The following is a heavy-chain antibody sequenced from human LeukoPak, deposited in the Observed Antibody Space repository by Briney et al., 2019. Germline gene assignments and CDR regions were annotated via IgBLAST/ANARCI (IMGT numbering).Heavy chain of an antibody. V-gene: IGHV3-7*04. CDR1: GFTFGIYW. CDR3: ARDYYGSGWYGDY. J-gene: IGHJ4*02. Sequence: GGSLRLSCAASGFTFGIYWMSSVRQAPGKGLEWVANIKQDGSEKFYVDSVKGRFTLSRDNAKNSLFLQMNSLRAEDTAVYYCARDYYGSGWYGDYWGQGTLVTVSS. CDR2: IKQDGSEK. D-gene: IGHD6-19*01.